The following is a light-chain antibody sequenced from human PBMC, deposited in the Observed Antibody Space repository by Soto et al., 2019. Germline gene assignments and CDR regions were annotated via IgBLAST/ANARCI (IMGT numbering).Light chain of an antibody. CDR1: QSVLYNSNNKNF. J-gene: IGKJ3*01. Sequence: DIVMTQSPDSLAVSLGERATINCKSSQSVLYNSNNKNFLAWYQQKPGQPPKLLISCASTRESGVPDRFSGSGSETDFTLTISSLQAEDVAVYYCQQYRYDTCTFGPGTNVDVK. V-gene: IGKV4-1*01. CDR2: CAS. CDR3: QQYRYDTCT.